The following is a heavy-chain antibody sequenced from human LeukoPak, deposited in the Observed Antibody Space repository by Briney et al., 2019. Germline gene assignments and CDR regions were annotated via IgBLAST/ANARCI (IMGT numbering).Heavy chain of an antibody. J-gene: IGHJ4*02. CDR2: IGLASGVT. D-gene: IGHD1-20*01. Sequence: PGGSLRLSCAASGFIFSSYSMNWVRQAPGRGLEWISYIGLASGVTSYADPVKGRFAISSDTARNSLYLHMHSLRAEDTAVYYCTRDHNWAFDYWGQGALVTVSS. CDR3: TRDHNWAFDY. V-gene: IGHV3-48*04. CDR1: GFIFSSYS.